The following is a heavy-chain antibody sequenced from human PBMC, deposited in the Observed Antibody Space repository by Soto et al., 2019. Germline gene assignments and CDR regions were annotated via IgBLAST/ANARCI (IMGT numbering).Heavy chain of an antibody. CDR2: INHSGST. V-gene: IGHV4-34*01. CDR3: QMITFGGVTSRHDY. CDR1: GGSFSGYY. D-gene: IGHD3-16*01. Sequence: SETLSLTCAVYGGSFSGYYWSWIRQPPGKGLEWIGEINHSGSTNYNPSLKSRVTISVDTSKNQFSLKLSSVTAADTAVYYCQMITFGGVTSRHDYWGQGTLVTVSS. J-gene: IGHJ4*02.